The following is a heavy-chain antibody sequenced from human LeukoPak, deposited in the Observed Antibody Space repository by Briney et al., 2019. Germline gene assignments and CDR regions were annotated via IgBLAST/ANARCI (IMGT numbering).Heavy chain of an antibody. CDR1: GFTFCSYA. CDR2: ISGSGGST. V-gene: IGHV3-23*01. CDR3: AKKDIVLMVYANIDY. J-gene: IGHJ4*02. D-gene: IGHD2-8*01. Sequence: PGGSLRLSCAASGFTFCSYAMSWVRQAPGKGLEWVSAISGSGGSTYYADSVKGRFTISRDNSKNTLYLQMNSLRAEDTAVYYCAKKDIVLMVYANIDYWGQGTLVTVSS.